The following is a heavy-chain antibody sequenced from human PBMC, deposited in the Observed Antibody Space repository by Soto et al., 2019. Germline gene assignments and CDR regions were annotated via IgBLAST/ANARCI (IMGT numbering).Heavy chain of an antibody. CDR3: ARVRTVNYYGMDV. V-gene: IGHV3-7*05. Sequence: EVQLVESGGGLVQPGGSLRLSCGAAGFTFSNYWMTWVRQAPGKGLEWVTNIKQDGREIYYVDSVKGRFTISRDNAKNSLFLQMNRLRAEDTAVYFCARVRTVNYYGMDVWGRGTTVTVSS. CDR2: IKQDGREI. J-gene: IGHJ6*02. CDR1: GFTFSNYW.